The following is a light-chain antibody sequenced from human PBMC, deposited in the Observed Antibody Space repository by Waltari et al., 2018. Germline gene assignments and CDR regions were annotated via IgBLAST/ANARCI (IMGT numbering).Light chain of an antibody. V-gene: IGKV1-33*01. CDR1: QDINNY. Sequence: DIQMTQSPSSLCASVGDRVTITCQASQDINNYLNWYQHRPGKAPRLLIYITSNLETGVPSRFSGSGSGTHFTFTISSLQPEDIGTYYCQYYDNLARVTFGQGTRLEI. CDR2: ITS. CDR3: QYYDNLARVT. J-gene: IGKJ5*01.